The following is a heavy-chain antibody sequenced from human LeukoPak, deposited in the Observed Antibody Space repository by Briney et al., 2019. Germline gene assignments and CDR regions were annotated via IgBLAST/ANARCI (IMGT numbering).Heavy chain of an antibody. Sequence: PSETLSLTCTVSGGSISSYYWSWIRQPPGKGLEWIGYIYYSGSTNYNPSLKSRVTISVDTSKNQFSLKLSSVTAADTAVYYCARHSAGVGLDYWGQGTLVTVSS. CDR3: ARHSAGVGLDY. CDR1: GGSISSYY. D-gene: IGHD2-15*01. CDR2: IYYSGST. V-gene: IGHV4-59*08. J-gene: IGHJ4*02.